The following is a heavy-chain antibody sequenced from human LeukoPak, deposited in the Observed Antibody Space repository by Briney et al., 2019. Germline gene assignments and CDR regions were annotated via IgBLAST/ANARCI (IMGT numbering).Heavy chain of an antibody. D-gene: IGHD4-17*01. CDR3: ARVSYGDYFFDY. Sequence: PSETLPLTCAVSGGSISSGGYSWSWIRQPPGQGLEWIGYIYHSGSTYYNPSLKSRVTISVDRSKNQSSLKLSSVTAADTAVYYCARVSYGDYFFDYWGQGTLVTVSS. CDR2: IYHSGST. CDR1: GGSISSGGYS. V-gene: IGHV4-30-2*01. J-gene: IGHJ4*02.